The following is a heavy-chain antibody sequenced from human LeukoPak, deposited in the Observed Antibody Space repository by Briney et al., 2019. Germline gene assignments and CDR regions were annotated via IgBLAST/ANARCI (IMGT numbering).Heavy chain of an antibody. Sequence: ASVTVSCKASGYTFTSYYMHWVRQAPGQGLEWMRIINPSGGSTSYAQKFQGRVTMTRDTSTRTVYMELSSLRAEDTAVYYCAKWEHPGDYWGQGTLDTVSS. CDR2: INPSGGST. V-gene: IGHV1-46*01. CDR3: AKWEHPGDY. D-gene: IGHD1-26*01. J-gene: IGHJ4*02. CDR1: GYTFTSYY.